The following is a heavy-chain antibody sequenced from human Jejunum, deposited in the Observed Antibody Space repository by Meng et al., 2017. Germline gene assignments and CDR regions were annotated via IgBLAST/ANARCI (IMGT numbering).Heavy chain of an antibody. V-gene: IGHV3-15*01. CDR1: GLTFSGAW. CDR3: TTGPQWGI. J-gene: IGHJ3*02. D-gene: IGHD1-26*01. Sequence: GESLKISCTVSGLTFSGAWMSWVRQAPGKGLEWVGRIRAKIDGETTEYAAPAKGRFTISRDDSKNTLYLQMNTLKTEDTAVYYCTTGPQWGIWGQGTMVTVSS. CDR2: IRAKIDGETT.